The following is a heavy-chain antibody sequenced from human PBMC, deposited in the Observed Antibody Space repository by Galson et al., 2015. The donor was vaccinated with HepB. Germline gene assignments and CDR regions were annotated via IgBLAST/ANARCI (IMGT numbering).Heavy chain of an antibody. CDR2: INPNSGGT. D-gene: IGHD2-2*01. V-gene: IGHV1-2*06. CDR1: GYTFTAYY. CDR3: ARISSNHNFDY. Sequence: SVKVSCKASGYTFTAYYMHWVRQAPGQGLEWMGRINPNSGGTNYAQKFQGRVTMTRDTSITTAYLELSSVMSDDTAVYYCARISSNHNFDYWGQGTLVTVSS. J-gene: IGHJ4*02.